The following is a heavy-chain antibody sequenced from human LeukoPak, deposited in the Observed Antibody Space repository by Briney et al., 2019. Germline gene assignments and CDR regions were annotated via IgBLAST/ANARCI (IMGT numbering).Heavy chain of an antibody. Sequence: GGSLRHSCAASGFTFSSYAMSWVRQAPRKGLEWASAISGGGGSTYYADSVKGRFTISRDNSKNTLYLQMNSLRAEDTAVYYCAKLFDDYVWGSYRYDYYYYGMVVWGQGTTVTVSS. D-gene: IGHD3-16*02. CDR2: ISGGGGST. CDR3: AKLFDDYVWGSYRYDYYYYGMVV. V-gene: IGHV3-23*01. J-gene: IGHJ6*02. CDR1: GFTFSSYA.